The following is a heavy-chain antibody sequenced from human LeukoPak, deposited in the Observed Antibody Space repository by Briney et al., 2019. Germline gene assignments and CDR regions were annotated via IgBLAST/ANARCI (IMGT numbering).Heavy chain of an antibody. CDR1: GYSIISGYY. J-gene: IGHJ5*02. CDR3: ARGPGYRYSGSFSNWFDP. V-gene: IGHV4-38-2*01. Sequence: SETLSLTCAVSGYSIISGYYWGGIRQPPGKGLEWIGSIYHSGSTYYNPSLKSRVTISVDTSKNQFSLKLSSVTAADTAVYYCARGPGYRYSGSFSNWFDPWGQGTLVTVSS. D-gene: IGHD1-26*01. CDR2: IYHSGST.